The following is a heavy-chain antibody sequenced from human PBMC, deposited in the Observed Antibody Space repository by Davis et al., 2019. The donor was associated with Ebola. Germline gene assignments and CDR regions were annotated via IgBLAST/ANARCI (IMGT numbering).Heavy chain of an antibody. CDR1: GGTFSSYA. CDR3: ARGSYFYFGMDV. Sequence: AASVKVSCKASGGTFSSYAISWVRQAPGQGLEWMGGIIPIFGTANYAQTLQGRVTITADESTSTAYMELSSLRSEDTAVYFCARGSYFYFGMDVWGKGTTVTVSS. CDR2: IIPIFGTA. V-gene: IGHV1-69*13. J-gene: IGHJ6*04.